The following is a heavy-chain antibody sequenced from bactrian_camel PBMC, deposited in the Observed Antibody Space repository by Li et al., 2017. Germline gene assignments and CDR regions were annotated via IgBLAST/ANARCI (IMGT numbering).Heavy chain of an antibody. D-gene: IGHD1*01. CDR1: GFTFSVSG. J-gene: IGHJ4*01. V-gene: IGHV3S40*01. Sequence: VQLVESGGGLAHPGGSLTLSCVASGFTFSVSGMTWVRQAPGKGLEWVSLITTGGDTYYIDSVKGRFTIARDNDKNTVSLQMNSLKPEDTALYYCAPEGPYADKCWTLSGGGQGTQVTVS. CDR2: ITTGGDT.